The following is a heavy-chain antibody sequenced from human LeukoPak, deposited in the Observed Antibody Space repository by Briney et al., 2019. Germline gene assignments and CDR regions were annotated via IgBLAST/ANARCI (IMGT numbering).Heavy chain of an antibody. V-gene: IGHV3-23*01. J-gene: IGHJ4*02. CDR2: ISGSGGSA. Sequence: PGGSLRLSCAASGFTFSTYAMNWVRQAPGRGQEWVSTISGSGGSAYYGDSVKGRFTISRDNSKNTLSLQMSILRAEDTAVYYCARPRSGYSYGWDYWGQGTLVTVSS. CDR1: GFTFSTYA. CDR3: ARPRSGYSYGWDY. D-gene: IGHD5-18*01.